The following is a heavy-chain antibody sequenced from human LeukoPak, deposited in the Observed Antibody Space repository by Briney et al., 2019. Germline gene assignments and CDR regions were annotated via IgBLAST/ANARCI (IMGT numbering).Heavy chain of an antibody. CDR2: ISWNSGSI. J-gene: IGHJ4*02. D-gene: IGHD6-13*01. CDR1: GFTFDDYA. Sequence: GGSLRLSWAASGFTFDDYAMHWVRQAPGKGLEWVSGISWNSGSIGYADSVKGRFTISRDNAKNSLYLQMNSLRAEDTALYYCAKDKRSSSWYYFDYWGQGTLVTVSS. V-gene: IGHV3-9*01. CDR3: AKDKRSSSWYYFDY.